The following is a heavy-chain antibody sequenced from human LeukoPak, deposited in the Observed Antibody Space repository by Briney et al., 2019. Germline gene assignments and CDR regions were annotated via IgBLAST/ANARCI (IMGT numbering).Heavy chain of an antibody. Sequence: GGSLRLSCAASGFSVSSFYMSWVRQAPGKGLEWVSVLYSGGSPYYAQSVKGRFTISRDSFKNTLDLQMNNLRVEDTAVYFCTKDTHKGIWGQGTLVTVSS. CDR3: TKDTHKGI. CDR1: GFSVSSFY. V-gene: IGHV3-66*01. J-gene: IGHJ4*02. CDR2: LYSGGSP. D-gene: IGHD3-3*02.